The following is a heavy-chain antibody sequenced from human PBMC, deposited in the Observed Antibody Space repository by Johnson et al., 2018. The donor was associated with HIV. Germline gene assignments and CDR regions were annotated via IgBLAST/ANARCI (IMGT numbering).Heavy chain of an antibody. D-gene: IGHD3-22*01. CDR3: ARRFYDSSGAGFDI. Sequence: VQLVESGGGLIQPGGSLRLSCAASGFTFNSYAMSWVRQGPGKGLEWVSTISHSANSTYYSDSVKGRFIFSRDNSKNTLYLQMNRLRAEDTAVYYCARRFYDSSGAGFDIWGQGTMVTVSS. J-gene: IGHJ3*02. CDR1: GFTFNSYA. V-gene: IGHV3-23*04. CDR2: ISHSANST.